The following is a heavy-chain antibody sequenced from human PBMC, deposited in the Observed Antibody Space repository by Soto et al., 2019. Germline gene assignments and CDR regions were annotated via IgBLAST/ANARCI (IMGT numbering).Heavy chain of an antibody. CDR1: GGSFSGYY. Sequence: PSETLSITCTVYGGSFSGYYWSWIRKPPGKGLEWIGEINHSGSTNYNPSLKSRVTISVDTSKNQFSLKLSSVTAADTAVYYCARVAYCGGDCLDYWGQGTLVTVSS. J-gene: IGHJ4*02. V-gene: IGHV4-34*01. D-gene: IGHD2-21*02. CDR2: INHSGST. CDR3: ARVAYCGGDCLDY.